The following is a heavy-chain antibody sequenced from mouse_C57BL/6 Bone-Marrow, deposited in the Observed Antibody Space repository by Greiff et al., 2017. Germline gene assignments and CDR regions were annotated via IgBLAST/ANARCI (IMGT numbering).Heavy chain of an antibody. J-gene: IGHJ1*03. CDR3: ERGPITTVVSDWYFDV. V-gene: IGHV1-50*01. Sequence: QVQLQQPGAELVKPGASVKLSCKASGYTFTSYWMQWVKQRPGQGLEWIGEIDPSDSYTNYNQKFKGKATLTVDTSSSTAYMQLSSLTSEDSAVYYCERGPITTVVSDWYFDVWGTGTTVTVSS. CDR1: GYTFTSYW. D-gene: IGHD1-1*01. CDR2: IDPSDSYT.